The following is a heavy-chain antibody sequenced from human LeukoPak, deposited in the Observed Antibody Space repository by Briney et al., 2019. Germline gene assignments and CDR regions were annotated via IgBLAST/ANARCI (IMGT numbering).Heavy chain of an antibody. Sequence: PGGSLRLFCAASGFPFSVYYMRCMRQAPGKGREGVSYISSSGSTIYYADSVKGRCTISRDNDKNSLTLQMNSLRAEDTAVYYCARDRRTGDYYMDVWGKGTTVTVSS. CDR3: ARDRRTGDYYMDV. CDR2: ISSSGSTI. D-gene: IGHD3-10*01. V-gene: IGHV3-11*01. J-gene: IGHJ6*03. CDR1: GFPFSVYY.